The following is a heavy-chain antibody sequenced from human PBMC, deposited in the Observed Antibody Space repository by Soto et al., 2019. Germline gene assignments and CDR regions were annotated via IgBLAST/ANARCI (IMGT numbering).Heavy chain of an antibody. CDR2: IYYRGNT. V-gene: IGHV4-39*01. J-gene: IGHJ4*02. CDR1: GDSINSDKYY. D-gene: IGHD3-9*01. CDR3: ARLEGLATISYYFDF. Sequence: PSETLSLTCSVSGDSINSDKYYWGWIRQPPGKGLEWIGSIYYRGNTYYNPSLQTRVTISLDKSKSQFSLKLTSATAADSAVYFCARLEGLATISYYFDFWGQGALVTVSS.